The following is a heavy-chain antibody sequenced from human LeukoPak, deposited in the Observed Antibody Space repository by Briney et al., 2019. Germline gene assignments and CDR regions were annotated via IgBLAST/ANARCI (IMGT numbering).Heavy chain of an antibody. Sequence: SETLSLTCTVSGGSISSGGYYWSWIRQHPGKGLEWIGYIYYSGSTNYNPSLKSRLTISIDTSKNQFSLRLSSVTAADTAVYYCARGAAGYSYGWGQGTLVTVSS. J-gene: IGHJ4*02. CDR3: ARGAAGYSYG. D-gene: IGHD5-18*01. CDR1: GGSISSGGYY. V-gene: IGHV4-61*08. CDR2: IYYSGST.